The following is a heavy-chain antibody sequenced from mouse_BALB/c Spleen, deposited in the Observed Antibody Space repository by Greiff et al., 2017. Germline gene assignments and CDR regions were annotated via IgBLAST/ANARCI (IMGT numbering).Heavy chain of an antibody. Sequence: EVMLVESGGGLVQPGGSRKLSCAASGFTFSSFGMHWVRQAPEKGLEWVAYISSGSSTIYYADTVKGRFTISRDNPKNTLFLQMTSLRSEDTAMYYCARGDGYDAMDYWGQGTSVTVSS. D-gene: IGHD1-2*01. V-gene: IGHV5-17*02. CDR3: ARGDGYDAMDY. CDR2: ISSGSSTI. CDR1: GFTFSSFG. J-gene: IGHJ4*01.